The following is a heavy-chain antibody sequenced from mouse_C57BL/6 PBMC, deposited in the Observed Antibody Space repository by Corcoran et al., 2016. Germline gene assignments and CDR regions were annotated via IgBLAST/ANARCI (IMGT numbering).Heavy chain of an antibody. D-gene: IGHD3-2*02. CDR1: GYAFSSYW. J-gene: IGHJ3*01. CDR3: ARSRQLRLGAWFAY. Sequence: QVQLQQSGAELVKPGASVKISCKASGYAFSSYWMNWVKQRPGKGLEWIGQIYPGDGDTNYNGKFKGKATLTADKSSSTAYMQLSSLTSEDSAVYFCARSRQLRLGAWFAYWGQGTLVTVSA. V-gene: IGHV1-80*01. CDR2: IYPGDGDT.